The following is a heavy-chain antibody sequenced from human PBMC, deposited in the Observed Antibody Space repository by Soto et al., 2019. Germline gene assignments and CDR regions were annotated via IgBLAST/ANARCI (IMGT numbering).Heavy chain of an antibody. Sequence: SETLSLTCAVSGYSISSSNWWGWIRQPPGKGLEWIGYIYYSGTTYYNPSLKSRVTMPVDTSKNQFSLKLTSVTAVDTAVYYCARREIQGPIDYWGQGTLVTISS. CDR3: ARREIQGPIDY. J-gene: IGHJ4*02. V-gene: IGHV4-28*01. CDR1: GYSISSSNW. CDR2: IYYSGTT. D-gene: IGHD1-26*01.